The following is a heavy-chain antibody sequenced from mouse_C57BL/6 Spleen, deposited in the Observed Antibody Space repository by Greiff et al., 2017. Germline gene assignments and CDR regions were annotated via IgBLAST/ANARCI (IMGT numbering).Heavy chain of an antibody. D-gene: IGHD3-2*02. Sequence: VQLQQPGAELVKPGASVKMSCKASGYTFTNYWITWVKQRPGQGLEWIGDIYPGSGGTNYNQKFKGKATLTVDTSSSTAYMQLSSLTSEDSAVYYCARGQGPYCFDYWGQGTTLTVSS. J-gene: IGHJ2*01. CDR2: IYPGSGGT. CDR3: ARGQGPYCFDY. CDR1: GYTFTNYW. V-gene: IGHV1-55*01.